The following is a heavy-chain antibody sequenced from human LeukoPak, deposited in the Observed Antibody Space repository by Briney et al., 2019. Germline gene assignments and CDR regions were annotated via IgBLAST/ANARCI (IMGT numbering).Heavy chain of an antibody. CDR3: ARAGGEGFDH. J-gene: IGHJ4*02. V-gene: IGHV6-1*01. CDR1: GDSVSSNSAG. CDR2: TYYRSKWLN. D-gene: IGHD3-16*01. Sequence: SQTLSLTCATSGDSVSSNSAGWNWIRQSPSRGLEWLGRTYYRSKWLNDYAVSLKSRITVNPDTSKNQFSLQLNSVTPEDTAVYYCARAGGEGFDHWGQGTLVTVSS.